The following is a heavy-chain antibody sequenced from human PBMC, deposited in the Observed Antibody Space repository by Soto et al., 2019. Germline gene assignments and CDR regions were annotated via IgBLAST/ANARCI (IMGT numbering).Heavy chain of an antibody. CDR2: IKQDGSEK. Sequence: GGSLRLSCAASGFTFSSYWMSWVRQAPGKGLEWVANIKQDGSEKYYVDSVKGRFTISRDNAKNSLYLQMNSLRAEDTAVYYCATRLSSSWFYDAFDIWGQGTMVTVSS. J-gene: IGHJ3*02. CDR3: ATRLSSSWFYDAFDI. D-gene: IGHD6-13*01. CDR1: GFTFSSYW. V-gene: IGHV3-7*05.